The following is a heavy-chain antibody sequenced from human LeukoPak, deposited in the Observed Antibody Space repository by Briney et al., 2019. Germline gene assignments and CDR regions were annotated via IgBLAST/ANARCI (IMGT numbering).Heavy chain of an antibody. V-gene: IGHV7-4-1*02. D-gene: IGHD3-10*01. J-gene: IGHJ6*03. CDR1: GYTFTSYA. CDR2: INTNTGNP. Sequence: ASVKVSCKASGYTFTSYAMNWVRQAPGQGLEWMGWINTNTGNPTYAQGFTGRFVFSLDTSVSTAYLQISSLKAEDTAVYYCARDGLLIDYYGSGKFQYYYYMDVWGKGTTVTVSS. CDR3: ARDGLLIDYYGSGKFQYYYYMDV.